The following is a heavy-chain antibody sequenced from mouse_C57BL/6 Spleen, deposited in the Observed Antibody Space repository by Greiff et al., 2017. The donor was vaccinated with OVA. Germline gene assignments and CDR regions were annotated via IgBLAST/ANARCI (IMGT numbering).Heavy chain of an antibody. CDR3: ARGGRASAWFAY. D-gene: IGHD6-1*01. J-gene: IGHJ3*01. Sequence: ESGPGMVKPSQSLSLTCTVTGYSITSGYDWHWIRHFPGNKLEWMGYISYSGSTNYNPSLKSRISITHDTSKNHFFLKLNSVTTEDTATYYCARGGRASAWFAYWGQGTLVTVSA. V-gene: IGHV3-1*01. CDR2: ISYSGST. CDR1: GYSITSGYD.